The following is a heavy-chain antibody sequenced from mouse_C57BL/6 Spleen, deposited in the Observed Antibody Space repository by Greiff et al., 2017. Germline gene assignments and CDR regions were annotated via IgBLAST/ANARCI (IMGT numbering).Heavy chain of an antibody. J-gene: IGHJ2*01. CDR1: GYTFTSYW. CDR3: ALITTVVSFDY. Sequence: QVQLQQPGAELVRPGSSVKLSCKASGYTFTSYWMHWVKQRPIQGLEWIGNIAPSDSETHYNQKFKDKATLTVDKSSSTAYMQLSSLTSEDSAVYYCALITTVVSFDYWGQGTTLTVSS. V-gene: IGHV1-52*01. D-gene: IGHD1-1*01. CDR2: IAPSDSET.